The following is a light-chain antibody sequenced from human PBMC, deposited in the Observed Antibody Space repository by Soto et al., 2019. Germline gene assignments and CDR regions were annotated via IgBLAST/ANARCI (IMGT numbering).Light chain of an antibody. Sequence: ETTLTQSPDTLSLSPGEVATLSCRASQIIGSAYLAWYQQKPGQAPRLLIFGASTRATGTPHRFSGSGSGTDFTLTISALESEDVAVYYCPPYVRSPSFGQGAKLASK. CDR1: QIIGSAY. V-gene: IGKV3-20*01. CDR3: PPYVRSPS. CDR2: GAS. J-gene: IGKJ1*01.